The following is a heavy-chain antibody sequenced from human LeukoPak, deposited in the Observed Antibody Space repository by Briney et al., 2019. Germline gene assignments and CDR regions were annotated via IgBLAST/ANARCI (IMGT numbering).Heavy chain of an antibody. CDR1: GFNFRTYG. CDR3: AKGNIEVLTARHYFDH. J-gene: IGHJ4*02. Sequence: AGGSLRLSCVGSGFNFRTYGMHWVRQAPGKGLEWVAVISYDGSNKFYAESVAGRFTISRDNSRNTLYLELNSLRAEDTATFFCAKGNIEVLTARHYFDHWGQGTQVTVSS. V-gene: IGHV3-30*18. CDR2: ISYDGSNK. D-gene: IGHD2-21*02.